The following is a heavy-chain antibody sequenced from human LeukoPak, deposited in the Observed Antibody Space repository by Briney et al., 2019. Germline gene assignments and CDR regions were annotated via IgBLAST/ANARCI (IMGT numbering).Heavy chain of an antibody. CDR1: GFTFSSYA. CDR3: TTDLLAAVGLVSFFGF. V-gene: IGHV3-23*01. J-gene: IGHJ4*02. Sequence: PGGSLRLSCAASGFTFSSYAMSWVRQAPGKGLEWVSAISGSGGSTYYADSVKGRFTISRDNSKNTLYLQMNSLKIEDTAVYYCTTDLLAAVGLVSFFGFWGQGALVTVSS. CDR2: ISGSGGST. D-gene: IGHD6-13*01.